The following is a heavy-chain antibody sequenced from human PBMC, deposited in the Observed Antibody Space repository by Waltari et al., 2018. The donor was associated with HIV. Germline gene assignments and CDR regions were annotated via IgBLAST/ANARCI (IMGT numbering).Heavy chain of an antibody. CDR1: GYTFTSYA. Sequence: QVQLVQSGAEVKKPGASVKVSCKASGYTFTSYAMHWVRQAPGQRLEWMGWINAGNGNTKYSQKFQGRVTITRDTSASTAYMELSSLRSEDTAVYYCARENLGGAAADPNYYYGMDVWGQGTTVTVSS. CDR3: ARENLGGAAADPNYYYGMDV. J-gene: IGHJ6*02. CDR2: INAGNGNT. V-gene: IGHV1-3*01. D-gene: IGHD6-13*01.